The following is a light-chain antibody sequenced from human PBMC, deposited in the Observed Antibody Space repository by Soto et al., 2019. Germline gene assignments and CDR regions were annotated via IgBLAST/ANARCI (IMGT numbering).Light chain of an antibody. V-gene: IGKV1-6*01. CDR3: LQDYHYPRT. J-gene: IGKJ1*01. Sequence: ATPLTQSPSSLSASIGDRVTITCRASQGIRNHLGWYQQKPGNAPKLLIYGASTLQDGVPSRFSGNGSATDFTLTITSLQPDDFATYYCLQDYHYPRTFGQGTKVDIK. CDR2: GAS. CDR1: QGIRNH.